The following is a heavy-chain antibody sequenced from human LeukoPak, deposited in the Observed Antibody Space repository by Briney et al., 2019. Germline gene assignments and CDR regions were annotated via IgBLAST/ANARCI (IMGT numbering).Heavy chain of an antibody. V-gene: IGHV1-69*05. J-gene: IGHJ5*02. Sequence: SVKVSCKASGGTFSSYAISWVRQAPGQGLEWMGGIIPIFGTANYAQKFQGRVTITTDESTSTAYMELSSLRSEDTAVYYCARGKRASLHYGSGSYVPHHWGQGTLVTVSS. D-gene: IGHD3-10*01. CDR1: GGTFSSYA. CDR2: IIPIFGTA. CDR3: ARGKRASLHYGSGSYVPHH.